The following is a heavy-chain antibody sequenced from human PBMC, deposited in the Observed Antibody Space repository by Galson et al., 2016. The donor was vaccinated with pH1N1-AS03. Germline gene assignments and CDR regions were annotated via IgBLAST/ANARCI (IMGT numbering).Heavy chain of an antibody. CDR3: AAGRTNAFDF. CDR2: IYHSGST. V-gene: IGHV4-4*02. J-gene: IGHJ3*01. D-gene: IGHD1-14*01. Sequence: LTCVVSGGSISSSTWWSWVRQSPRKGLEWIGEIYHSGSTNYNPSLKSRVTMSVDKSKNQFSLKLNSVTAADTAVYYCAAGRTNAFDFWGQGTKVTVSS. CDR1: GGSISSSTW.